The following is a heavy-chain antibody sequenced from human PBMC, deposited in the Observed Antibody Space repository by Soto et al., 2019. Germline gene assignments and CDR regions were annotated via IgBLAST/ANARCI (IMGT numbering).Heavy chain of an antibody. CDR3: ARRDSSSWLNWFDP. CDR1: GGSISSRSYY. J-gene: IGHJ5*02. Sequence: SETLSLTCTVSGGSISSRSYYWGWIRQPPGKGLEWIGSIYYSGSTYYNPSLKSRVTISVDTSKNQFSLQLSPVTAADTAVYYCARRDSSSWLNWFDPWGQGTLVTVSS. V-gene: IGHV4-39*01. CDR2: IYYSGST. D-gene: IGHD6-13*01.